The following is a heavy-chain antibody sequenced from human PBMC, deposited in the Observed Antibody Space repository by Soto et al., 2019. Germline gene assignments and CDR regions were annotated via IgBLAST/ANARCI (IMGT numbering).Heavy chain of an antibody. CDR3: ARELGYCSSTSCTLDYYYYMDV. Sequence: SETLSLTCTVSGGSISSRGYHWILIRQHPGKGLEWIGYIYYSGSTYYNPSLKSRVTISVDTSKNQFSLKLSSVTAADTAVYYCARELGYCSSTSCTLDYYYYMDVWGKGTTVTVSS. V-gene: IGHV4-31*03. CDR2: IYYSGST. D-gene: IGHD2-2*01. CDR1: GGSISSRGYH. J-gene: IGHJ6*03.